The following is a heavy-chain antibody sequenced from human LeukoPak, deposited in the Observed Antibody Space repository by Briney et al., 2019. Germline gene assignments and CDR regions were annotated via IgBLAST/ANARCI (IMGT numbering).Heavy chain of an antibody. V-gene: IGHV4-4*09. CDR2: IYSSGST. CDR1: GDSINIYY. Sequence: SETLSLTCTVSGDSINIYYWSWIRQPPGKGLEWIGYIYSSGSTNYNPSLKSRVYISVDTSKNQFSLKLSSVTAADTAMYYCARHSVYRYYFDYWGQGTLVTVSS. J-gene: IGHJ4*02. D-gene: IGHD2-8*01. CDR3: ARHSVYRYYFDY.